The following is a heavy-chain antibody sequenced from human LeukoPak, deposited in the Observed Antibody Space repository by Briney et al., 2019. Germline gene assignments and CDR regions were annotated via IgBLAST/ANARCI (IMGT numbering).Heavy chain of an antibody. Sequence: GGSLRLSCAASGFTFNSYAMSWVRQAPGKGLEWVSAISPSGTDTYYADSAKGRFTISRDNSKNTLYLQMSSLRAEDSAVYYCAKRGGYETMAAFDYWGQGTLVTVSS. CDR1: GFTFNSYA. V-gene: IGHV3-23*01. CDR3: AKRGGYETMAAFDY. D-gene: IGHD3-10*01. CDR2: ISPSGTDT. J-gene: IGHJ4*02.